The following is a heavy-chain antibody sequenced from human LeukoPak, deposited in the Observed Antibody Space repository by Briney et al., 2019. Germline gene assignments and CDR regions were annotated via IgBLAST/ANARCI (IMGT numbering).Heavy chain of an antibody. CDR1: GGSFSGYY. CDR3: ARGSPIVVATSFDY. J-gene: IGHJ4*02. Sequence: SETLSLTCAVYGGSFSGYYWSCIRQPPGKGLEWIGEINHSGSTNYNPSLKSRVTISVDTSKNQFSLKLSSVTAADTAVYYCARGSPIVVATSFDYWGQGTLVTVSS. CDR2: INHSGST. V-gene: IGHV4-34*01. D-gene: IGHD3-22*01.